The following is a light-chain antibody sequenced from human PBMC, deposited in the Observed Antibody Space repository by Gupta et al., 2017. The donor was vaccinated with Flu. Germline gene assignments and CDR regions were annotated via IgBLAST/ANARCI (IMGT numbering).Light chain of an antibody. Sequence: DIVMTQSPLSLPVTPGEPASISCRSSQSLLHGNGYNYLDWYLQKPGQSPQLLIYLGSNRASGVPDRFSGSGSGTDFTLKISRVEAEDVGVYYCMQGSSFGQGTKLEIK. CDR2: LGS. V-gene: IGKV2-28*01. J-gene: IGKJ2*04. CDR1: QSLLHGNGYNY. CDR3: MQGSS.